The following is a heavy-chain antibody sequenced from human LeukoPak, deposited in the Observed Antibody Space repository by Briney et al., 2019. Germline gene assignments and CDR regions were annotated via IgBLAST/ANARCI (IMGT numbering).Heavy chain of an antibody. CDR1: GFTFSFNS. D-gene: IGHD2-8*01. CDR2: IKRDGSGT. V-gene: IGHV3-74*01. CDR3: ARSNGFGMDV. Sequence: GGSLRLSCVVSGFTFSFNSMHWVRQGPGKGLVWVSRIKRDGSGTTYADSVKGRVTISRDNAKNTLYLQMNSLRAEDTAVYYCARSNGFGMDVWGQGTTVTVSS. J-gene: IGHJ6*02.